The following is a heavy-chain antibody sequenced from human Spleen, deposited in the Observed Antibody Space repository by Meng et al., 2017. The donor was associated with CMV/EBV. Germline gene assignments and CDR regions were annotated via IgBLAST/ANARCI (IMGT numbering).Heavy chain of an antibody. Sequence: EVQLVEAGXGLVQPXGSLRLSCAASGFTVSSNYMSWVRQAPGKGLEWVSVIYSGGSTYYADSVKGRFTISRDNSKNTLYLQMNSLRAEDTAVYYCASLGYYDSSGPLDYWGQGTLVTVSS. CDR1: GFTVSSNY. J-gene: IGHJ4*02. V-gene: IGHV3-66*01. CDR2: IYSGGST. D-gene: IGHD3-22*01. CDR3: ASLGYYDSSGPLDY.